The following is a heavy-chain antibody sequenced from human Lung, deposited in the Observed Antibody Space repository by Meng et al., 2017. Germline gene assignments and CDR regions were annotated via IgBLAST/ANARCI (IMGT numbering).Heavy chain of an antibody. CDR3: ARDERGGPYYFDY. CDR2: INAGNGNT. CDR1: GYTFNSYT. Sequence: QVQLVQSGAEVKKPGAAVKVSCKASGYTFNSYTMHWVRQAPGQRLEWMGWINAGNGNTRYSQKFQGRVTITRDTSASTAYMELSSLRSEDTAVYYCARDERGGPYYFDYWGQGTLVTVSS. J-gene: IGHJ4*02. V-gene: IGHV1-3*01.